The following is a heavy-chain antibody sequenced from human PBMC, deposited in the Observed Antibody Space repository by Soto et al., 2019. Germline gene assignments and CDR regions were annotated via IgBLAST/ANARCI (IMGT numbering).Heavy chain of an antibody. J-gene: IGHJ6*02. CDR3: ASINNGQCYHNAMDF. V-gene: IGHV1-69*06. D-gene: IGHD6-19*01. Sequence: QVQLVQSGTEVRKPGSSVKVSCKASEDSFSSYPVSWVRQAPGQGLEWMGEIVPMFGSLKSAQKFQDRLAISADKSTTTVYLELSSLRSEDTAVYYCASINNGQCYHNAMDFWGQGTTVIVSS. CDR2: IVPMFGSL. CDR1: EDSFSSYP.